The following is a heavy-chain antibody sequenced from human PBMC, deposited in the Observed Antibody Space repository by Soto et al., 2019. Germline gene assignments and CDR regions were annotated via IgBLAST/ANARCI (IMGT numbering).Heavy chain of an antibody. J-gene: IGHJ4*02. CDR2: IYSDDTT. D-gene: IGHD6-6*01. Sequence: GGSLRLSCAASGFTVSSNYMNWVRQAPGKGLEWVSIIYSDDTTSYADSVKGRFTISRDNFKNTLHLQMNSLRAEDTAVYYCAILSNWGQGTLVTVSS. CDR3: AILSN. CDR1: GFTVSSNY. V-gene: IGHV3-53*01.